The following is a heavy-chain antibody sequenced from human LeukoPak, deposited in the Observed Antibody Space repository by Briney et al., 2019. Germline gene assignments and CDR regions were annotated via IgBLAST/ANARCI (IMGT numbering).Heavy chain of an antibody. CDR2: IFYSGNT. D-gene: IGHD3-10*01. CDR1: GGSISSSSYY. J-gene: IGHJ4*02. Sequence: SETLSLTCTVSGGSISSSSYYWGWIRQPPGKGLEWIGSIFYSGNTYYNPSLMSRVTVSIDTSKNQFSLKLTSVTAADTAVYYCASPLSTHDGSGRWWGQGTLVTVSS. CDR3: ASPLSTHDGSGRW. V-gene: IGHV4-39*07.